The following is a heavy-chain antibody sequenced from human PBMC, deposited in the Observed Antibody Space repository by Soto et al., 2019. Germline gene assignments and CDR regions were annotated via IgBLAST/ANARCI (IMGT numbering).Heavy chain of an antibody. Sequence: QVQLVESGGGVVQPGRSLRLSCAASGFTFSSYGMHWVRQAPGKGLEWVAVISYDGSNKYYADSVKGRFTISRDNSKNTLYLQMNSLRAEDTAVYYCAKVPTSNYYYYYGMDVWGQRTTVTVSS. J-gene: IGHJ6*02. CDR1: GFTFSSYG. V-gene: IGHV3-30*18. CDR3: AKVPTSNYYYYYGMDV. CDR2: ISYDGSNK.